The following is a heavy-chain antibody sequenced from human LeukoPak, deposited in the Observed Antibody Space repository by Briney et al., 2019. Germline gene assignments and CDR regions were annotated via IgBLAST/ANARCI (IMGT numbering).Heavy chain of an antibody. D-gene: IGHD2-2*01. CDR2: INYSGST. J-gene: IGHJ4*02. Sequence: SETLSLTCTVSGGSISSRSYYWAWIRQPPGKGLEWIGSINYSGSTNYNPSLKSRLTISVDTSKNQFSLRLSSVTAADTAVYYCAVIPPAVDDYWGQGTLVTVSS. CDR3: AVIPPAVDDY. V-gene: IGHV4-39*01. CDR1: GGSISSRSYY.